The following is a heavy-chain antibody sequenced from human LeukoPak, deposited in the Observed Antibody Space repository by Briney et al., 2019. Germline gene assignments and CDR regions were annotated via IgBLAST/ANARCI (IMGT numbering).Heavy chain of an antibody. Sequence: SVKVSCKASGGTFSSYAISWVRQAPGQGLEWMGRIIPIFGTANYAQKFQGRVTITADESTSTAYMELSRLRSEDTAVYYCARGYYYDSGGHHDYYYYMDVWGKGTTVTVSS. CDR1: GGTFSSYA. J-gene: IGHJ6*03. V-gene: IGHV1-69*13. CDR3: ARGYYYDSGGHHDYYYYMDV. D-gene: IGHD3-22*01. CDR2: IIPIFGTA.